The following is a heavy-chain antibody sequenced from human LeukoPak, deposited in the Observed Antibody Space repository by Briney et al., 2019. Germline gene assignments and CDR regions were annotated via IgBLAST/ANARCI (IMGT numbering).Heavy chain of an antibody. CDR2: IHHSGST. CDR1: GGSISSSNW. CDR3: ARRQNSVTIFGMIRVGYYYMDV. V-gene: IGHV4-4*02. D-gene: IGHD3-3*01. Sequence: PSETLSLTCAVSGGSISSSNWWSWVRQPPGKGLEWIGEIHHSGSTNYNPSLKSRVTISVDKSKNQFSLKLSSVTAADTAVYYCARRQNSVTIFGMIRVGYYYMDVWGKGTRVTVSS. J-gene: IGHJ6*03.